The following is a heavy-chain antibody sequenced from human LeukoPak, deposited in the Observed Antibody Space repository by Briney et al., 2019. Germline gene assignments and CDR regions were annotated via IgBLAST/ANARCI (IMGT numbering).Heavy chain of an antibody. CDR3: ARGRLLWFGEFNWFDP. CDR2: MNPNSGNT. Sequence: ASVKVSCKASGYTFTSYDINWVRQATGQGLEWMGWMNPNSGNTGYAQKFQGRVTMTRNTSISTAYMELSSLRSEDTAVYYRARGRLLWFGEFNWFDPWGQGTLVTVSS. CDR1: GYTFTSYD. V-gene: IGHV1-8*01. J-gene: IGHJ5*02. D-gene: IGHD3-10*01.